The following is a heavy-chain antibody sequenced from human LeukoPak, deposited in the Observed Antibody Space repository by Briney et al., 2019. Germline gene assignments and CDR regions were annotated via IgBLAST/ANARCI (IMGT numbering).Heavy chain of an antibody. CDR2: IYYSGST. J-gene: IGHJ5*02. V-gene: IGHV4-59*01. CDR3: AGGDPNWFDP. Sequence: SETLSLTCTVSGGSISSYYWSWIRQPPGKGLEWIGYIYYSGSTNYNPSLKSRVTISVDSSKNQFSLKLSSVTAADTAVYYCAGGDPNWFDPWGQGTLVTVSS. D-gene: IGHD2-21*02. CDR1: GGSISSYY.